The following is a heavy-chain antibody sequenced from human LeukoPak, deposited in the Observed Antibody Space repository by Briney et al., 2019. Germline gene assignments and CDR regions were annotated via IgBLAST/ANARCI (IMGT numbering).Heavy chain of an antibody. D-gene: IGHD7-27*01. CDR2: ISWNGGNT. CDR3: ARVRAPGAFDI. CDR1: GFTLDDYA. J-gene: IGHJ3*02. Sequence: GGSLRLSCAASGFTLDDYAMSWVRQAPGKGLEWVSAISWNGGNTGYADSVKGRFTISRDNTKNSLYLQMNSLRAEDTAVYYCARVRAPGAFDIWGQGTMVTVSS. V-gene: IGHV3-20*04.